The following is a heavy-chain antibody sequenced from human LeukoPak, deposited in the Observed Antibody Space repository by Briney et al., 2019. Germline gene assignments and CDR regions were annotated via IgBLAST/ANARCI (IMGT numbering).Heavy chain of an antibody. CDR1: GGSISSYY. V-gene: IGHV4-4*07. CDR2: IYTSGST. CDR3: AREQDYYDSSGLCMDV. J-gene: IGHJ6*02. D-gene: IGHD3-22*01. Sequence: PSETLSLTCTVSGGSISSYYWSWIRQPAGKGLEWIGRIYTSGSTNYNPSLKSRVTMSVDTSKNQFSLKLSSVTAADTAVYYCAREQDYYDSSGLCMDVWGQGTTVTVS.